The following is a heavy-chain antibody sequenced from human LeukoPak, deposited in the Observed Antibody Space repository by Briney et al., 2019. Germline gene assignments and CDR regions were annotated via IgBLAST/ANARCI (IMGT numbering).Heavy chain of an antibody. CDR2: INHSGST. CDR1: GGSISSSSYS. D-gene: IGHD6-19*01. CDR3: ARGYGSGWSYYYYMDV. J-gene: IGHJ6*03. V-gene: IGHV4-39*07. Sequence: SETLSLTCTVSGGSISSSSYSWGWIRQPPGKGLEWIGEINHSGSTNYNPSLKSRVTISVDTSKNQFSLKLSSVTAADTAVYYCARGYGSGWSYYYYMDVWGKGTTVTVSS.